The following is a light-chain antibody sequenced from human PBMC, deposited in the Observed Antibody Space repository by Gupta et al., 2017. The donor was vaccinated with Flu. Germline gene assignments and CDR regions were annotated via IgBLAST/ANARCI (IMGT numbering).Light chain of an antibody. CDR1: QSVGTY. V-gene: IGKV3-11*01. J-gene: IGKJ4*01. CDR3: QQRSDWPLT. Sequence: PATLSLSPGERATLSCRATQSVGTYLAWYQQKPGQAPRLLIYDASKRATGIPARFSGSGSGTDFTLTVSSLEPEDFAVYYCQQRSDWPLTFGGGTKVEIE. CDR2: DAS.